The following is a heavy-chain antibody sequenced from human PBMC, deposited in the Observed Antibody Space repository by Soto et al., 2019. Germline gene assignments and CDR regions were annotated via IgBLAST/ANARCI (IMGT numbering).Heavy chain of an antibody. D-gene: IGHD2-2*01. CDR1: GFTFSSYS. CDR3: ARGPRIVVVPAAIYYYYYMDV. J-gene: IGHJ6*03. CDR2: ISSSSSYI. V-gene: IGHV3-21*01. Sequence: EVQLVESGGGLVKPGGSLRLSCAASGFTFSSYSMNWVRQAPGKGLEWVSSISSSSSYIYYADSVKGRFTISRDNAKNSLYLQMNSLRAEDTAVYYCARGPRIVVVPAAIYYYYYMDVWGRGTTVTVSS.